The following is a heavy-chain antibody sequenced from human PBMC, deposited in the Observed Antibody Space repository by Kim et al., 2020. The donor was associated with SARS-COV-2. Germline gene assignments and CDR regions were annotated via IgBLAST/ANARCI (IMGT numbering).Heavy chain of an antibody. CDR2: IYHSGST. Sequence: SETLSLTCAVSGGSISSSNWWSWVRQPPGKGLEWIGEIYHSGSTNYNPSLKSRVTISVDKSKNQFSLKLSSVTAADTAVYYCARDKSGIVEFGGNWFDPWGQGTLVTVSS. J-gene: IGHJ5*02. CDR3: ARDKSGIVEFGGNWFDP. D-gene: IGHD1-26*01. V-gene: IGHV4-4*02. CDR1: GGSISSSNW.